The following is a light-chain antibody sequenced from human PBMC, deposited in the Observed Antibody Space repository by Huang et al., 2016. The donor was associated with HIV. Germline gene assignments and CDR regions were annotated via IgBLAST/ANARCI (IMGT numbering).Light chain of an antibody. V-gene: IGKV2-28*01. J-gene: IGKJ2*01. CDR2: LGS. CDR1: QSLRHRNGLNY. Sequence: DAVMTQSPLSLPVPPGEPASISCRSSQSLRHRNGLNYLDWYLQKPGQSPQLLIQLGSSRASGVPDRFSGGGSGTDFSLNISRVEAEDAGIYYCIEALQAPYTFGQGTKLEI. CDR3: IEALQAPYT.